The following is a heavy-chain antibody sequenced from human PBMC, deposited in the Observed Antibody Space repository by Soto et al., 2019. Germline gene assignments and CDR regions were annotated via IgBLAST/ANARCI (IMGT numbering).Heavy chain of an antibody. J-gene: IGHJ3*02. Sequence: WGSLILSCAASGFTFSSYWMSWVRQAPGKGLEGVANINQDGSEKYYVDSVKVRFTISRDNSKNSLYLQMNSLRAEDTAVYYCARMETGTLGGXDGFEIWDKGQXSXS. CDR2: INQDGSEK. V-gene: IGHV3-7*03. D-gene: IGHD3-16*01. CDR1: GFTFSSYW. CDR3: ARMETGTLGGXDGFEI.